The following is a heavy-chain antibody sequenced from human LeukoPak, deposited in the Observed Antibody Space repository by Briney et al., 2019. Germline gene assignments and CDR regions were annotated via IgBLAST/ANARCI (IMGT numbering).Heavy chain of an antibody. J-gene: IGHJ4*02. Sequence: ASVKVSCKASGYTFTSYGISWVRQAPGQGLEWMGWISAYNGNTNYAQKLQGRVTMTTDTSTSTAYMELRSLRSDDTAVYYCAGEGGFSLSSGWFFDYWGQGTLVTVSS. CDR1: GYTFTSYG. D-gene: IGHD6-19*01. CDR2: ISAYNGNT. V-gene: IGHV1-18*01. CDR3: AGEGGFSLSSGWFFDY.